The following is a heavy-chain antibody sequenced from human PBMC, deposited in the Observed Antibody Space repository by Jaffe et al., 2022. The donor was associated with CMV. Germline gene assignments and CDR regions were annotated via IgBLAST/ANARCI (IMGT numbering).Heavy chain of an antibody. J-gene: IGHJ4*02. CDR2: IKQDGSEK. Sequence: EVQLVESGGGLVQPGGSLRLSCAASGFTFSSYWMSWVRQAPGKGLEWVANIKQDGSEKYYVDSVKGRFTISRDNAKNSLYLQMNSLRAEDTAVYYCATRHWGCSGGSCYSGFDYWGQGTLVTVSS. CDR1: GFTFSSYW. V-gene: IGHV3-7*01. D-gene: IGHD2-15*01. CDR3: ATRHWGCSGGSCYSGFDY.